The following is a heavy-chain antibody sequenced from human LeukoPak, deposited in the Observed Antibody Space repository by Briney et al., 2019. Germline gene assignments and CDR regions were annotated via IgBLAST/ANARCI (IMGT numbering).Heavy chain of an antibody. CDR3: ARRRLAAGYDY. CDR2: IYYSGST. D-gene: IGHD6-13*01. Sequence: SETLSLTCTVSGGSISSYYWSWIRQPPGKGLEWIGYIYYSGSTNYNPSLKSRVTISVDTSMNQFSLKLSSVTAADTAVYYCARRRLAAGYDYWGQGTLVTVSS. J-gene: IGHJ4*02. V-gene: IGHV4-59*08. CDR1: GGSISSYY.